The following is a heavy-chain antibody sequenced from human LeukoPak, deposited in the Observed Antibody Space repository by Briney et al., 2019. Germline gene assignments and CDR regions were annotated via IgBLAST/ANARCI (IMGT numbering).Heavy chain of an antibody. V-gene: IGHV3-23*01. CDR2: ISGSGGST. J-gene: IGHJ4*02. D-gene: IGHD3-10*01. CDR1: GFTFSSSA. CDR3: AKVSNIGGSGTRDY. Sequence: GGSLRLSCAASGFTFSSSAMNWVRQAPGKGLEWVSVISGSGGSTYYADSVKGRFTISRDNSKNTLYLQMNRLRVEDTAVYYCAKVSNIGGSGTRDYWGQGTLVTVSS.